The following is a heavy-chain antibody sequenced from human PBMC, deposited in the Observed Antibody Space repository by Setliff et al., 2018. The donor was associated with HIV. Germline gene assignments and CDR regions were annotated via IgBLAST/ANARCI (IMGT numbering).Heavy chain of an antibody. CDR1: GFTFSSYS. J-gene: IGHJ4*02. CDR3: ISQPCSGGSCYSRDFDY. D-gene: IGHD2-15*01. CDR2: ISSTSYYI. V-gene: IGHV3-21*01. Sequence: PGGSLRLSCAASGFTFSSYSMNWVRQAPGKGLEWVSSISSTSYYIYYADSVKGRFTNSRDNAKTSLYLQMNCLRAEYTAVYYCISQPCSGGSCYSRDFDYWGQGALHTVSS.